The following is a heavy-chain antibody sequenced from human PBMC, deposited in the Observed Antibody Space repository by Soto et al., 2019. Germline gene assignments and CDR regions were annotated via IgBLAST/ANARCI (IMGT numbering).Heavy chain of an antibody. CDR2: IWYDGSNK. CDR3: ATDHSSSWYRSSTYYYGMDV. CDR1: GVTFSSYG. D-gene: IGHD6-13*01. J-gene: IGHJ6*02. Sequence: GGSLRLSCAASGVTFSSYGMHWVRQAPGKGLEWVAVIWYDGSNKYYADSVKGRFTISRDNSKNTLYLQMNSLRAEDTAVYYCATDHSSSWYRSSTYYYGMDVWGQGTTVTVSS. V-gene: IGHV3-33*01.